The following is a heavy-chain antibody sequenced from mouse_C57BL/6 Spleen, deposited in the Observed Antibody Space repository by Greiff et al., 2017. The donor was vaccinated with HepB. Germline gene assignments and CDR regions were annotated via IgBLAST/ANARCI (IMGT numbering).Heavy chain of an antibody. V-gene: IGHV1-69*01. CDR2: IDPSDSYT. D-gene: IGHD4-1*01. CDR3: ARKGLTGRDY. CDR1: GYTFTSYW. Sequence: QVQLQQSGAELVMPGASVKLSCKASGYTFTSYWMHWVKQRPGQGLEWIGEIDPSDSYTNYNQKFKGKSTLTVDKSSSTAYMQLSSLTSEDAAVYYCARKGLTGRDYWGQGTTLTVSS. J-gene: IGHJ2*01.